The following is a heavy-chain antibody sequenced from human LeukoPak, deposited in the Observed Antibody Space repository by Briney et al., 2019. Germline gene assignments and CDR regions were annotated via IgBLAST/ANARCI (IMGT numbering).Heavy chain of an antibody. Sequence: PSETLSLTCAVYGGSFSGYYWSWIRQPPGKGLEWIGDVNHSGSTNHNPSLKSRVTISVNTSKNQFSLKLSSVTAADTAVYYCARLLGYGSGSYSNWGQGTLVTVSS. D-gene: IGHD3-10*01. V-gene: IGHV4-34*01. CDR3: ARLLGYGSGSYSN. CDR1: GGSFSGYY. J-gene: IGHJ4*02. CDR2: VNHSGST.